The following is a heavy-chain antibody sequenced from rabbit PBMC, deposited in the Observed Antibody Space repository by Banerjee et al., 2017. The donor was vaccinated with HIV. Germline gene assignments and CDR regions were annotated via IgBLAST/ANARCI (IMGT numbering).Heavy chain of an antibody. J-gene: IGHJ4*01. Sequence: QEQLEESGGDLVKPEGSLTLTCTASGFTFSSSYWICWVRQAPGKGLEWIACIYAGSSGSTYYASWAKGRVTISKTSSTTVTLQMTSLTAADTATYFCARDGAGYAGYGYARLRGQGTLVTVS. CDR1: GFTFSSSYW. D-gene: IGHD6-1*01. CDR3: ARDGAGYAGYGYARL. CDR2: IYAGSSGST. V-gene: IGHV1S45*01.